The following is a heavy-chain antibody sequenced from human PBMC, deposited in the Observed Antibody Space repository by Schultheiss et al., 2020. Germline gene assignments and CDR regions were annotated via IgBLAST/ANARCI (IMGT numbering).Heavy chain of an antibody. V-gene: IGHV3-53*05. Sequence: GESLKISCAASGFTFSSYWMSWVRQAPGKGLEWVSVIYSGGSTYYADSVKGRFTISRDNSKNTLYLQMNSLRAEDTAVYYCARDRGCSGGSPGCEYFQHWGKGTLVTVSS. CDR2: IYSGGST. D-gene: IGHD2-15*01. J-gene: IGHJ1*01. CDR1: GFTFSSYW. CDR3: ARDRGCSGGSPGCEYFQH.